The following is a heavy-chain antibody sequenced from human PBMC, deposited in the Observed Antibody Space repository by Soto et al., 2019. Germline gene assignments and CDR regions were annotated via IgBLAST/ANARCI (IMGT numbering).Heavy chain of an antibody. V-gene: IGHV1-18*04. CDR2: ISAYNGNT. J-gene: IGHJ6*02. D-gene: IGHD2-15*01. CDR1: GYTFTSYG. Sequence: GASVKISCKASGYTFTSYGISWVRQAPGQGLEWMGWISAYNGNTNYAQKLQGRVTMTTDTSTSTAYMELRSLRSDDTAVYYCARDHVRYCSGGSCYPGAVYGMDVWGQGTKVTVCS. CDR3: ARDHVRYCSGGSCYPGAVYGMDV.